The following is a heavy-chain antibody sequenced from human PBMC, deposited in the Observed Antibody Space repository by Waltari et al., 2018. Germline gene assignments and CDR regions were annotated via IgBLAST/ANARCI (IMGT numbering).Heavy chain of an antibody. V-gene: IGHV7-4-1*02. CDR2: INTNTRNP. Sequence: QVQLVQSGSELKNPGASVKISCRTSGYIFTAHGMHWVRQAPTQGLQWMGWINTNTRNPTYAQHFTGRFVFSLDKSGDTAYLEISSLQSEDTAIYFCARDPKYCSGGTCKAWFDSWGQGTLVSVSS. D-gene: IGHD2-15*01. CDR1: GYIFTAHG. J-gene: IGHJ5*01. CDR3: ARDPKYCSGGTCKAWFDS.